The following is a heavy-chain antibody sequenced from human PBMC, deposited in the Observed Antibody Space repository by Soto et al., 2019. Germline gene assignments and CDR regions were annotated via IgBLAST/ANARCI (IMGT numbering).Heavy chain of an antibody. D-gene: IGHD3-22*01. CDR3: AKDEEYYDSSGYLAD. CDR1: GFSLSDFG. Sequence: VGSLRLSCAASGFSLSDFGMHWVRQAPGKGLEWVAVTSYDGSNEYYADSVKGRFAISRDNSKNTLYLRMNSLRAEDTAVYYCAKDEEYYDSSGYLADWGQGTLVTVSS. J-gene: IGHJ4*02. CDR2: TSYDGSNE. V-gene: IGHV3-30*18.